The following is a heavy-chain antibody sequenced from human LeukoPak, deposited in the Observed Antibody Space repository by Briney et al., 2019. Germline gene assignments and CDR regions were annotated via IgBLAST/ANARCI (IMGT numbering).Heavy chain of an antibody. D-gene: IGHD3-22*01. V-gene: IGHV3-23*01. CDR2: ICGSGGST. CDR1: GFTYSSLG. CDR3: AKRGGGVGVVIDY. J-gene: IGHJ4*02. Sequence: GGSLRLSCAASGFTYSSLGMSWLRHAPGKGLEWVSAICGSGGSTYDADSVKGRFTISRDNSKNTLYLQMNSLRAEDTAVYYCAKRGGGVGVVIDYWGQGTLVTVSS.